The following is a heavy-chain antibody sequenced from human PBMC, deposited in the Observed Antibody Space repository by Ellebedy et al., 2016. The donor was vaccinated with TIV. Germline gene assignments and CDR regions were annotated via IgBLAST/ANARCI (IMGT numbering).Heavy chain of an antibody. J-gene: IGHJ4*02. CDR2: IYYSGST. CDR1: GGSVSSRIYF. CDR3: ARKGYSSTWYVFDY. Sequence: SETLSLXCTVSGGSVSSRIYFWSWIRQPPGKGLEWIGYIYYSGSTNYNPSLKSRVTISVDTSKNQFSLKLSSVTAADTAVYYCARKGYSSTWYVFDYWGQGTLVTVSS. D-gene: IGHD6-13*01. V-gene: IGHV4-61*01.